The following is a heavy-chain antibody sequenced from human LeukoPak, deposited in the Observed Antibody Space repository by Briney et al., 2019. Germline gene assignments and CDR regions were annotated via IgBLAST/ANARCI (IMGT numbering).Heavy chain of an antibody. CDR1: GYTLSGYG. CDR3: ARDCSNGVCYPRDY. Sequence: ASVKVSCKASGYTLSGYGISWLRQAPGQGLEWVGWITTYNGDKKYSQKFQGRVTMTTDTSTSTYYMDLKTLRSDDPAIYYCARDCSNGVCYPRDYWGQGTLVIVSA. CDR2: ITTYNGDK. D-gene: IGHD2-8*01. V-gene: IGHV1-18*01. J-gene: IGHJ4*02.